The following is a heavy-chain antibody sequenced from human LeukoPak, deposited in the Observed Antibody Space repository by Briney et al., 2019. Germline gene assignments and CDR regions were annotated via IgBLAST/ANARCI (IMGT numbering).Heavy chain of an antibody. CDR1: GGSISSYY. J-gene: IGHJ3*02. D-gene: IGHD3-22*01. CDR3: ARSSVLAVITYGDAFDI. V-gene: IGHV4-59*01. CDR2: IYYSGST. Sequence: SETLSLTCTVSGGSISSYYWSWIRQPPGKGLEWIGYIYYSGSTNYNPSLKSRVTISVDTSKNQFSLKLSSVTAADTAVYYCARSSVLAVITYGDAFDIWGQGTMVTVSS.